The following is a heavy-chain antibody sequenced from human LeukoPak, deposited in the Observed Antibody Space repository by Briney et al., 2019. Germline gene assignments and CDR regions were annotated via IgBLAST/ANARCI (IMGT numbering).Heavy chain of an antibody. V-gene: IGHV1-18*01. D-gene: IGHD3-9*01. Sequence: ASVKVSCKASGYTFTSYGISWVRQAPGQGLECMGWISAYNGNTSYAQKLQGRVTMTTDTSTSIAYMELRSLRSDDTAVYYCARDPHYDILTGPATNDAFDIWGQGTMVTVSS. CDR3: ARDPHYDILTGPATNDAFDI. CDR2: ISAYNGNT. CDR1: GYTFTSYG. J-gene: IGHJ3*02.